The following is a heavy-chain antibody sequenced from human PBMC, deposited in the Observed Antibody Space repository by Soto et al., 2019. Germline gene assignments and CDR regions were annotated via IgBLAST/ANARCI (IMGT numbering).Heavy chain of an antibody. V-gene: IGHV4-4*02. CDR1: GGSISSSNW. D-gene: IGHD3-3*01. J-gene: IGHJ4*02. CDR2: IYHSGST. CDR3: ARGHGGITVLGAPGHFDY. Sequence: SETLSLTCAVSGGSISSSNWWSWVRQPPGKGLEWIGEIYHSGSTNYNPSLKSRVTISVDKSKNQFSLKLSSVTAADTAVYYFARGHGGITVLGAPGHFDYWGQGTLVTVSS.